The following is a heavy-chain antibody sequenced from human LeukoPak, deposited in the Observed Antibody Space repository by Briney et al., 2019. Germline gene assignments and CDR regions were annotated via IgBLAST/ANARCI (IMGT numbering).Heavy chain of an antibody. Sequence: GGSLRLSCAASGFTFSCYAMSWVRPAPGKALEWVSAISGSGGSTYYADSVKGRFTISRDNSKNALYLQMNSLRAEDTAVYYCAKGSALWFGELFDYWGQGTLVTVSS. V-gene: IGHV3-23*01. D-gene: IGHD3-10*01. J-gene: IGHJ4*02. CDR1: GFTFSCYA. CDR2: ISGSGGST. CDR3: AKGSALWFGELFDY.